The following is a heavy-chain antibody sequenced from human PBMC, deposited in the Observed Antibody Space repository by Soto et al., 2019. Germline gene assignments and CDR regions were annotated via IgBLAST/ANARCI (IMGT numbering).Heavy chain of an antibody. D-gene: IGHD1-1*01. CDR1: RYIFTAYF. J-gene: IGHJ5*02. Sequence: QVQLVQSGAEVKKPGASVKVSCKAPRYIFTAYFMHWVRQAPGQGLEWMGRSNPNNGATHYGLSFQGRVTMTRYTSISTAYMELSSLRSDDTAVYYCASHDTGARFDPWCQGTLVIVSS. CDR2: SNPNNGAT. CDR3: ASHDTGARFDP. V-gene: IGHV1-2*06.